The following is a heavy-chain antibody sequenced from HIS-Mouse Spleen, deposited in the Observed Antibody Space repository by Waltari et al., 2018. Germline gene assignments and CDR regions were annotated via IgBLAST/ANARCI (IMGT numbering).Heavy chain of an antibody. Sequence: QVQLVQSGAEVKKPGASVKVACKASGYTFTSYGIRWVRQAPGQGLEWMGWISAYNGNTNYAQKLQGRVTMTTDTSTSTAYMELRSLRSDDTAVYYCASTSGPGLEWPSFDYWGQGTLVTVSS. CDR2: ISAYNGNT. J-gene: IGHJ4*02. V-gene: IGHV1-18*01. CDR3: ASTSGPGLEWPSFDY. CDR1: GYTFTSYG. D-gene: IGHD3-3*01.